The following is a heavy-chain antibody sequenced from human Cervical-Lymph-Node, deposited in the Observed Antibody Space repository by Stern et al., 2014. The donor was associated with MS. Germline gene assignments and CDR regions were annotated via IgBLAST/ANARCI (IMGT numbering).Heavy chain of an antibody. V-gene: IGHV1-8*01. CDR3: TRGWSA. J-gene: IGHJ4*02. CDR2: MNPDSGDT. D-gene: IGHD3-3*01. Sequence: VQLEESGAEVKKPGASVKVSCKASGYTFTSDDINWVRQVPGQGLEWMGWMNPDSGDTGYAQKFRGKFTITRDLSINTAYMEMSSLKFEDTAVYYCTRGWSAWGQGTLVTVSS. CDR1: GYTFTSDD.